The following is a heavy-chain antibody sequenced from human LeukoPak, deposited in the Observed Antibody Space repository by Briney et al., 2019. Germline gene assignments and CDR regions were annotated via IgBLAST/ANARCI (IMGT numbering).Heavy chain of an antibody. Sequence: PSETLSLTCAVYGGSFRGYYWSWIPQPPGKGLEWIGEINHSGSTNYHPSLKSRVPISVEKSKNQFSLKLSSVTPANTAVYYYARGSEFWSGYYHDYWGQGTLVTVSS. J-gene: IGHJ4*02. CDR2: INHSGST. D-gene: IGHD3-3*01. V-gene: IGHV4-34*01. CDR3: ARGSEFWSGYYHDY. CDR1: GGSFRGYY.